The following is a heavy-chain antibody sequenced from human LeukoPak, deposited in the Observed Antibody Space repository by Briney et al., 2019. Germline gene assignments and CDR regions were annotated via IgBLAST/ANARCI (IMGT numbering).Heavy chain of an antibody. CDR1: GFTFSSYW. CDR2: IKQDGSEK. J-gene: IGHJ6*03. V-gene: IGHV3-7*01. CDR3: ARVSPSGEQLVLPASYYYYYMDV. D-gene: IGHD6-6*01. Sequence: GGSLRLSCAASGFTFSSYWMSWVRLAPGKGLEWVANIKQDGSEKYYVDSVKGRFTISRDNAKNSLYLQMNSLRAEDTAVYYCARVSPSGEQLVLPASYYYYYMDVWGKGTTVTVSS.